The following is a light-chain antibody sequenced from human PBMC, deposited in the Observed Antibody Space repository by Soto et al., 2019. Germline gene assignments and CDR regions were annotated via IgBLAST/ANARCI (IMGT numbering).Light chain of an antibody. V-gene: IGKV1-5*01. CDR3: QKYNSWSGVT. CDR1: QSISSW. J-gene: IGKJ4*01. CDR2: DAS. Sequence: DIQMTHSPSTLSASVGDRVTITCRASQSISSWLAWYQQKPGKAPKLLIYDASSLEGVVPSRFSGSGFGPEFTLNISSLQPDDFATYHCQKYNSWSGVTFGGGTKVDIK.